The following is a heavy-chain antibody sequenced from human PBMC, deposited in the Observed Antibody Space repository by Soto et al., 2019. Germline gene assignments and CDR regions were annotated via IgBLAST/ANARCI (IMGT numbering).Heavy chain of an antibody. CDR3: ATRQLSIFGVVPEPMKAFDI. J-gene: IGHJ3*02. D-gene: IGHD3-3*01. CDR2: FDPEDGET. Sequence: GASVKVSCKVSGYTLTELSMHWVRQAPGEGLEWMGGFDPEDGETIYAQKFRGRVTMTEDTSTDTAYMELSSLRSEDTAVYYCATRQLSIFGVVPEPMKAFDIWGQGTMVTVSS. CDR1: GYTLTELS. V-gene: IGHV1-24*01.